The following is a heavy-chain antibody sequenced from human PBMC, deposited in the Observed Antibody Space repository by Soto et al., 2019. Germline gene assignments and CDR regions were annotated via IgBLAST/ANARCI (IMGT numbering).Heavy chain of an antibody. CDR2: IRSKAYGGTT. J-gene: IGHJ6*02. Sequence: GGSLRLCSTGSGFTYGDYAMSWVRRAQGKGLEWVGFIRSKAYGGTTEWAASVRGRFTFSRDDSKRIAYLQMNSLKTEDTGLYWCTRGTRPYGMDVWGQGTTVTVSS. D-gene: IGHD6-6*01. CDR1: GFTYGDYA. V-gene: IGHV3-49*04. CDR3: TRGTRPYGMDV.